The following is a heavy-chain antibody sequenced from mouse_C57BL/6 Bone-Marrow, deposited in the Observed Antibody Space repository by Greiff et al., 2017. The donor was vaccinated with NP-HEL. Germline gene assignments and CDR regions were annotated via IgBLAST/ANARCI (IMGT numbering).Heavy chain of an antibody. CDR2: IYPGSGNT. CDR3: ARSRGLRKGFAY. CDR1: GYTFTDYY. Sequence: VQLQQSGAELVRPGASVKLSCKASGYTFTDYYINWVKQRPGQGLEWIARIYPGSGNTYYNEKFKGKANLTAEKSSSTAYMQLSSLTSEDSAVYFWARSRGLRKGFAYWGQGTLVTVSA. V-gene: IGHV1-76*01. D-gene: IGHD2-4*01. J-gene: IGHJ3*01.